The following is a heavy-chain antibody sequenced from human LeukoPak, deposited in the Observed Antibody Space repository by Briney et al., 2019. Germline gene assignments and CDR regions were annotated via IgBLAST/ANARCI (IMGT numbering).Heavy chain of an antibody. V-gene: IGHV1-69*05. Sequence: SVKVSCKASGGTFSSYAISWVRQAPGQGLEWMGRIIPIFGTANYAQKFQGRVTITTDESTSTAYMELSSLRSEDPAVYYCARGGSGWYDYWGQGTLVTVSS. CDR2: IIPIFGTA. D-gene: IGHD6-19*01. J-gene: IGHJ4*02. CDR3: ARGGSGWYDY. CDR1: GGTFSSYA.